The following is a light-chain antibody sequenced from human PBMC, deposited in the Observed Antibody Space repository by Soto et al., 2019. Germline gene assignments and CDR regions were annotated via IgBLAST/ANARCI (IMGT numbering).Light chain of an antibody. CDR3: LSFDSSLSVV. Sequence: QSVLTQPPSVSGAPGQRVTISCTGSSSNIGEGYDVHWYQQLPGRAPKLLIYGNTNRPSGVPDRFSGSKSGTSASLAITGLQAEYEADYYCLSFDSSLSVVFGGGTKVTVL. CDR1: SSNIGEGYD. V-gene: IGLV1-40*01. CDR2: GNT. J-gene: IGLJ2*01.